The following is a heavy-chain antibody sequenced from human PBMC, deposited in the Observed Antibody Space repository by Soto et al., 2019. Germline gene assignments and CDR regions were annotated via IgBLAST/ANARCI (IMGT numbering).Heavy chain of an antibody. CDR3: ARLNTAQYSSSWSYYYYYGMDV. V-gene: IGHV4-4*02. CDR2: IYHSGST. J-gene: IGHJ6*02. D-gene: IGHD6-13*01. CDR1: GGSISSSNG. Sequence: SETLSLTCAVSGGSISSSNGWSVVRQPPGKGLECVGEIYHSGSTNYNPSLKSRVTISVDKSKNQFSLKLSSVTAADTAVYYCARLNTAQYSSSWSYYYYYGMDVWGQGTTVTVSS.